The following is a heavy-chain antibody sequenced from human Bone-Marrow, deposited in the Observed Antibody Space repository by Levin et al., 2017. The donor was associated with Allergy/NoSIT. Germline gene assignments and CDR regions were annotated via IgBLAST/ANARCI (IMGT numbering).Heavy chain of an antibody. V-gene: IGHV3-9*01. CDR3: AKAKWELSSLDGFDV. CDR2: ITWNSRRI. CDR1: GFTFDDYA. Sequence: SLKISCTTAGFTFDDYALHWVRQAPGKGLEWLAGITWNSRRIDYAESVRGRFTISRDKAKNSLYLQMDSLRSEDTALYFCAKAKWELSSLDGFDVWGQGTMVTVSS. J-gene: IGHJ3*01. D-gene: IGHD1-26*01.